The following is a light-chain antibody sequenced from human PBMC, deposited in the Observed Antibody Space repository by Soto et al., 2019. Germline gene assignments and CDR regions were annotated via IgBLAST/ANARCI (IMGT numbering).Light chain of an antibody. CDR3: SAYAGRNNFV. CDR2: EVS. V-gene: IGLV2-8*01. Sequence: QSALTQPPSASGSPGQSVTISCIGTASDIGRYNYVSWYQHHPGKAPKLIIYEVSQRPSGVPDRFSGSKSGNTASLTVSGLQTEDESDYYCSAYAGRNNFVFGSGTKVTVL. CDR1: ASDIGRYNY. J-gene: IGLJ1*01.